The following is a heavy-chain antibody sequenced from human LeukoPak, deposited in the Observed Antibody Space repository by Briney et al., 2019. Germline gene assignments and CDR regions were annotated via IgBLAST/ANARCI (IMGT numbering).Heavy chain of an antibody. V-gene: IGHV3-7*01. J-gene: IGHJ6*03. Sequence: GGSRRLTCAASGFTFSSYWMSWVRQAPGKGLEWVANIKQDGSEKYYVDSVKGRFTISRDNAKNSLYLQMNSLRAEDTAVYYCARESISRDHYYMDVWGKGTTVTVSS. CDR3: ARESISRDHYYMDV. CDR2: IKQDGSEK. CDR1: GFTFSSYW.